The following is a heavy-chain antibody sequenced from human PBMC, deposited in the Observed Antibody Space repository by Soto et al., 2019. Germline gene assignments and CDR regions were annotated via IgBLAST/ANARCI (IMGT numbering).Heavy chain of an antibody. CDR3: AKAWHYYDDCDHSATSYYGAHI. CDR2: ISYDGRNK. D-gene: IGHD3-9*01. CDR1: GLTFRNYG. V-gene: IGHV3-30*18. J-gene: IGHJ4*01. Sequence: QARLVESGGGVVQIGESLRLSCAASGLTFRNYGFHWVRQAPGKGLEWVAVISYDGRNKHYENSVKGRFTISRDDSKTTVYLQKNSLRAEDTALYYCAKAWHYYDDCDHSATSYYGAHIWGQGTVVTV.